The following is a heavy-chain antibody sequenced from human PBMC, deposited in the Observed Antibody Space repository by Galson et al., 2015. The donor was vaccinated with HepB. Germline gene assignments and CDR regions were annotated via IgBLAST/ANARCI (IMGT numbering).Heavy chain of an antibody. J-gene: IGHJ6*03. V-gene: IGHV4-31*03. CDR1: GGSISSGGYY. D-gene: IGHD2-2*01. CDR2: IYYSGST. CDR3: ARAGYCSSTSCPYYYYYMDV. Sequence: TLSLTCTVSGGSISSGGYYWSWIRQHPGKGLEWIGYIYYSGSTYYNPSLKSRVTISVDTSKNQFSLKLSSVTAADTAVYYCARAGYCSSTSCPYYYYYMDVWGKGTTVTVSS.